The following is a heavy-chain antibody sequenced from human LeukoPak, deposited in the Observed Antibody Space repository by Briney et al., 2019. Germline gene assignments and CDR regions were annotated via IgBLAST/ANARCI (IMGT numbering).Heavy chain of an antibody. CDR2: IYYSGST. D-gene: IGHD2-2*01. Sequence: PSETLSLTCTVSGGSISSSSYYWGWIRQPPGKGLEWIGSIYYSGSTYYNPSLKSRVTMSVDTSKNQFSLKLSSVTAADTAVYYCARVHPTAAAQYYYYYYMDVWGKGTTVTISS. J-gene: IGHJ6*03. V-gene: IGHV4-39*07. CDR3: ARVHPTAAAQYYYYYYMDV. CDR1: GGSISSSSYY.